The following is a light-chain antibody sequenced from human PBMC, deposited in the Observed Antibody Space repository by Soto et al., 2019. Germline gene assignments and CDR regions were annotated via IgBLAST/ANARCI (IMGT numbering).Light chain of an antibody. CDR2: GAS. CDR3: QQYNNWRT. Sequence: EIVMTHSPATLSVSPGERATLSCRASQRVSSNLAWYQQKPGQAPRLLIYGASTRATGIPARFSGSGSGTEFTLTISSLQSEDFAVYYCQQYNNWRTFGQGTRLEIK. CDR1: QRVSSN. J-gene: IGKJ5*01. V-gene: IGKV3-15*01.